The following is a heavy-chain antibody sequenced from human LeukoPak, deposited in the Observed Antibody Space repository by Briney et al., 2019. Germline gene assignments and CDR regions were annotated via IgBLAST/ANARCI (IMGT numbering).Heavy chain of an antibody. J-gene: IGHJ4*02. D-gene: IGHD3-16*01. V-gene: IGHV3-23*01. CDR1: GITFRSFA. CDR3: AKVSLGFDY. CDR2: VSGSGDRT. Sequence: GGSLRLSCAASGITFRSFAMSWVRQAPGKGLEWVSAVSGSGDRTYYADSVKGRFTISRDNSKKTLYLQMNSLRAEDTAVYYCAKVSLGFDYWGQGTPVTVSS.